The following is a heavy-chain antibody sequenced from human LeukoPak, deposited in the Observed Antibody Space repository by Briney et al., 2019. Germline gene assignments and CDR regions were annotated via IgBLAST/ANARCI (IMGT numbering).Heavy chain of an antibody. Sequence: GGSLRLSCAASGFTFSSYGMHWVRQAPGKGLEWVAVIWYDGSNKYYADSVKGRFTISRDNSKNTLYLQMNSLRAEDTAVYYCARDMTTVVTYFDYWGQGTLVTVSS. V-gene: IGHV3-33*01. CDR3: ARDMTTVVTYFDY. J-gene: IGHJ4*02. D-gene: IGHD4-23*01. CDR1: GFTFSSYG. CDR2: IWYDGSNK.